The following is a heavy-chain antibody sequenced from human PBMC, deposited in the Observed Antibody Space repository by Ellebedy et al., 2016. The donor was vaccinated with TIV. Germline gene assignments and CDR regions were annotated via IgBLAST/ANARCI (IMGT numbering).Heavy chain of an antibody. V-gene: IGHV4-61*01. CDR3: ARSRVGSSWWGPGSNWFDP. CDR1: GGSVSSGSYY. D-gene: IGHD6-13*01. CDR2: IYYSGST. J-gene: IGHJ5*02. Sequence: MPSETLSLTCTVSGGSVSSGSYYWSWIRQPPGKGLEWIGYIYYSGSTYYNPSLKSRVTISVDTSKNQFSLKLSSVTAADTAVYYCARSRVGSSWWGPGSNWFDPWGQGTLVTVSS.